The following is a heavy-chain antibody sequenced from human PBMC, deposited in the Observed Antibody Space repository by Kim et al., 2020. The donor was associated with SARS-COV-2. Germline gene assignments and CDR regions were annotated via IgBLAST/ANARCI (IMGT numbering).Heavy chain of an antibody. V-gene: IGHV2-5*01. D-gene: IGHD6-13*01. CDR3: AHRRGSSWYYYFDY. J-gene: IGHJ4*02. Sequence: SPSLKSRLTITKDTSKNQVVLTMTDMDAEDTATYYCAHRRGSSWYYYFDYWGQGTLVTVSS.